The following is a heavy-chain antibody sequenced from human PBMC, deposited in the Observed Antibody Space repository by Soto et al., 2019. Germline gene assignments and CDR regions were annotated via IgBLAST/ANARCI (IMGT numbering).Heavy chain of an antibody. V-gene: IGHV1-8*01. CDR3: AREGIAVAGWYFDL. Sequence: QVQLVQSGAEVKKPGASVKVSCKASGYTFTSYDINWVRQATGQGLEWMGWMNPNSGNTGYAQKFQGRVTMTRNTSIRKAYRELSSLRSEDTAVYYCAREGIAVAGWYFDLWGRGTLVTVSS. CDR2: MNPNSGNT. J-gene: IGHJ2*01. D-gene: IGHD6-19*01. CDR1: GYTFTSYD.